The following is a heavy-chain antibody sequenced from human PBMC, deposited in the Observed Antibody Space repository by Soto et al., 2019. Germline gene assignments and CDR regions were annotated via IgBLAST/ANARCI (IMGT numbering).Heavy chain of an antibody. CDR1: GLTFSSYA. D-gene: IGHD3-22*01. Sequence: GGSLRLSCAASGLTFSSYAIHWVRQAPGKGLEWVAVISHDGNTKYYADSVKGRFPISRDNSKNSVYLQMNSLRAEDTAVYYCARDTWSYDSTGYYVLAFDHWGQGTLVTSPQ. CDR2: ISHDGNTK. CDR3: ARDTWSYDSTGYYVLAFDH. V-gene: IGHV3-30*04. J-gene: IGHJ4*02.